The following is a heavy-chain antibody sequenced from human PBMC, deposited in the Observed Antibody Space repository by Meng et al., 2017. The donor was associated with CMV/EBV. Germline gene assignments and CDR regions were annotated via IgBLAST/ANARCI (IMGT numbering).Heavy chain of an antibody. CDR3: ARSVLVYSNYDY. J-gene: IGHJ4*02. CDR1: GYTYTRNK. CDR2: INPSGGRR. D-gene: IGHD4-11*01. Sequence: KETGYTYTRNKMQWVRQAPGQGLEWMGIINPSGGRRSYEQKFQGRVTMTRDTSTSTVYMELSSLRSEDTAVYYCARSVLVYSNYDYWGQGTLVTVSS. V-gene: IGHV1-46*01.